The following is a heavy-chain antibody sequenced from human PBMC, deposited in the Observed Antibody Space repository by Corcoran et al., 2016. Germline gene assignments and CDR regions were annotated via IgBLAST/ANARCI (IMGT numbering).Heavy chain of an antibody. CDR1: GFTFSNAW. Sequence: EVQLVESGGGLVKPGGSLRLSCAASGFTFSNAWMSWVRQAPGKGLEWVGRIKSKTDGGTTDYAAPVKGRFTISRDDSKNTLYLQMNSLQTEETVVYYGTTDPGGVYFDYWGQGTLVTVSS. D-gene: IGHD3-10*01. V-gene: IGHV3-15*01. CDR3: TTDPGGVYFDY. CDR2: IKSKTDGGTT. J-gene: IGHJ4*02.